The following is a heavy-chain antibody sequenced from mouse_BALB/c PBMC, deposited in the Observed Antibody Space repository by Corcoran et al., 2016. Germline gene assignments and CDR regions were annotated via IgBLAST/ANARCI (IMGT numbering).Heavy chain of an antibody. J-gene: IGHJ4*01. D-gene: IGHD6-1*01. V-gene: IGHV9-3-1*01. CDR1: GYTFTNYG. CDR3: AREPYAMDY. CDR2: INTYTGEP. Sequence: QIQWVQSGPELKKPGETVKISCKASGYTFTNYGMNWVKRAPGKGLKWMGWINTYTGEPTYADDFKGRFAFSLETSASTAYLQINNLKNEDTATYFCAREPYAMDYWGQGTSVTVSS.